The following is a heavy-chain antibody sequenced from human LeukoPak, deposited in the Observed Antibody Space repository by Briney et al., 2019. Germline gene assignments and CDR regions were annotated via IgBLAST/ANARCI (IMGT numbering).Heavy chain of an antibody. CDR2: IYHSGST. Sequence: PSETLSLTCTVSDYSISSGYYWAWIRQTPEKGLEWIGNIYHSGSTYYNPSLKSRVTISVDTSKNQFSLKLSSVTAADTAVYYCARHEQQLVAGVFAFDIWGQGTMVTVSS. CDR3: ARHEQQLVAGVFAFDI. CDR1: DYSISSGYY. D-gene: IGHD6-13*01. J-gene: IGHJ3*02. V-gene: IGHV4-38-2*02.